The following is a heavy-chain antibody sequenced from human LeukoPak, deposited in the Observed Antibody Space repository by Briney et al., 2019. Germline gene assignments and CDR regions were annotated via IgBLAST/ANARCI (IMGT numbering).Heavy chain of an antibody. Sequence: GGSLRLSCAASGFTFSSFAMSWVRQAPGKGLDWVSIIGHSGGSIYYADSVKGRFTISRDNSKNTLSLQMNSLRAEDTAVFYCARDPGYSNSPYYLDYWGQGTLVTVSS. J-gene: IGHJ4*02. CDR2: IGHSGGSI. V-gene: IGHV3-23*01. D-gene: IGHD5-12*01. CDR3: ARDPGYSNSPYYLDY. CDR1: GFTFSSFA.